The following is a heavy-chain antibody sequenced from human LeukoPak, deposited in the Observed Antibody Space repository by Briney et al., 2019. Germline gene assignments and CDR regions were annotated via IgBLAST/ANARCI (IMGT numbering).Heavy chain of an antibody. CDR1: GGTFSSYA. CDR2: IIPIFGTA. Sequence: SVKVSCKASGGTFSSYAISWVRQAPGQGLEWMGGIIPIFGTANYAQKFQGRVTITTDESTSTAYMELSSLRSEDTAVYYCAKSPRQGDSSGYYFLTVFDYWGQGTLVTVSS. CDR3: AKSPRQGDSSGYYFLTVFDY. D-gene: IGHD3-22*01. J-gene: IGHJ4*02. V-gene: IGHV1-69*05.